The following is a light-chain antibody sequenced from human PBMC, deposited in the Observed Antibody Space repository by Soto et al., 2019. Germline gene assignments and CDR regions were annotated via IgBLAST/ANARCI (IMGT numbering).Light chain of an antibody. V-gene: IGLV4-60*03. CDR3: ETWDRNTVV. CDR1: SGHSSYI. J-gene: IGLJ2*01. Sequence: QTVVTQSSSASASLGSSVKLTCTLSSGHSSYIIAWHQQQPGKAPRYLMKLEGSGSYNKGSGVPDRFSGSSSGADRYLTISHLQSEDEADYYCETWDRNTVVFGGGTKVTVL. CDR2: LEGSGSY.